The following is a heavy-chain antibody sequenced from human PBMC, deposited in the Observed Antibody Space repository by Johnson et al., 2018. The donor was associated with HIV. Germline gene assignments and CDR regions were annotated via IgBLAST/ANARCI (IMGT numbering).Heavy chain of an antibody. CDR3: ARVFWGQWLSQLDGFDI. V-gene: IGHV3-7*01. J-gene: IGHJ3*02. CDR1: GFTFNSYW. CDR2: IKQDGSEK. D-gene: IGHD6-19*01. Sequence: VQLVESGGGLVHPGGSLRLSCAASGFTFNSYWMTWVRQAPGKGLEWVANIKQDGSEKYYVDSVKGRFTISRDNAKNSLFLQMNSRRAEDTAVCYCARVFWGQWLSQLDGFDIWGQGTMVTVSS.